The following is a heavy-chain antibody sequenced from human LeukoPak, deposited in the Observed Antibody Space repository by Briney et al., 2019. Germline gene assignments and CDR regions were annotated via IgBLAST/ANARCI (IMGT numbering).Heavy chain of an antibody. CDR2: IKSKIAGGTA. D-gene: IGHD2-15*01. V-gene: IGHV3-15*01. CDR1: GFTFSSYA. J-gene: IGHJ4*02. Sequence: GGSLRLSCAASGFTFSSYAMSWVRQAPGKGLEWVGRIKSKIAGGTADYGAPVEGRFTISRDDSEKKLFLQMNSLKIEDTAVYYCITGFSAAPHDGYWGQGTLVTVSS. CDR3: ITGFSAAPHDGY.